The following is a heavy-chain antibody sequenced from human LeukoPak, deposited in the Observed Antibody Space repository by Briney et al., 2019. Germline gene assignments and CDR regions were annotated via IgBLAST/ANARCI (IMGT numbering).Heavy chain of an antibody. D-gene: IGHD2-21*01. CDR3: ARSPPFAYYFDF. CDR1: TFTFSSYN. V-gene: IGHV3-48*02. Sequence: GGSLRLSCAASTFTFSSYNMNWVRQPPGKGLEWVSYISSSSSTIYYADSVKGRFTISRDNARNSLYLQKDSLRDEDTAVYYCARSPPFAYYFDFWGQGTLVTVSS. J-gene: IGHJ4*02. CDR2: ISSSSSTI.